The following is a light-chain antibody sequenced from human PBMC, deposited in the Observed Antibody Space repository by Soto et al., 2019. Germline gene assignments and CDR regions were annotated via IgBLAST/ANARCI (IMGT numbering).Light chain of an antibody. Sequence: DIQMPQSPSSPSASIGDRVTITCRASQTISSYLNWYQQKPGKAPKLLIYAASSLQSGVPSRFSGSGSGTDFTLTISSLQPEDFATYYCQQSYSTPLTFGGGTKVDI. CDR2: AAS. CDR1: QTISSY. J-gene: IGKJ4*01. V-gene: IGKV1-39*01. CDR3: QQSYSTPLT.